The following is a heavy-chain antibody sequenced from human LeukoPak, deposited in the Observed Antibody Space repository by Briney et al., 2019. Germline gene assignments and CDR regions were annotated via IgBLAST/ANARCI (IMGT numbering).Heavy chain of an antibody. V-gene: IGHV3-23*01. Sequence: PGGSLRLSCAASGFTFNNFAMSWVRQAPGKVLEWVSGISGSGGNTHYADSVKGRFTISRDNSKNMLYLQMNSLRAEDTAVYYCAKGLRGSSYDYWGQGTLVTVSS. CDR3: AKGLRGSSYDY. CDR2: ISGSGGNT. D-gene: IGHD6-13*01. CDR1: GFTFNNFA. J-gene: IGHJ4*02.